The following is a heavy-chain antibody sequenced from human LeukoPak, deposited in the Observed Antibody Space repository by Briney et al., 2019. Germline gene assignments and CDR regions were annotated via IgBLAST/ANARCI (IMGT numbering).Heavy chain of an antibody. CDR3: ARQSCTDTSCTVFRWYFDL. Sequence: SETLSLTCTVSGDSISSNPYYWGWLRQPPGQVLEWIGSFYYRGSPYYNPSLKSRVTISVDTSKNQFSLRLSSVTAADTAIYYCARQSCTDTSCTVFRWYFDLWGRGTLVTVSS. CDR2: FYYRGSP. D-gene: IGHD2-2*01. V-gene: IGHV4-39*01. CDR1: GDSISSNPYY. J-gene: IGHJ2*01.